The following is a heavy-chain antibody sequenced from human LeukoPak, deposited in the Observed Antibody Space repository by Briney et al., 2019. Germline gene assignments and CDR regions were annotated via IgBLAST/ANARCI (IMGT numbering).Heavy chain of an antibody. J-gene: IGHJ4*02. Sequence: GGSLRHSCSASGFTFDDYAMHWVRQAPGKGLEWVSGISWNGNSVDYADSVKGRFTISRDNAKNSLYLQMNSLRTEDTALYYCGKAPRYASYFDYWGQGTLVTVSS. V-gene: IGHV3-9*01. CDR1: GFTFDDYA. D-gene: IGHD2-2*01. CDR3: GKAPRYASYFDY. CDR2: ISWNGNSV.